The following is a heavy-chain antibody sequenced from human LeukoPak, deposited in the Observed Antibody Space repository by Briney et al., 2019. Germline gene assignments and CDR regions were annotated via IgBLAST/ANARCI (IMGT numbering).Heavy chain of an antibody. Sequence: PGGSLRLSCAASGFTFDDYAMHWVRQAPGKGLEWVSGISWNSGSIGYADSVKGRFTISRDSAKNSLSLQMNSLRAEDTAVYYCARPLMYYYGSETYFWFDPWGQGTLVTVSS. CDR3: ARPLMYYYGSETYFWFDP. D-gene: IGHD3-10*01. V-gene: IGHV3-9*01. CDR2: ISWNSGSI. J-gene: IGHJ5*02. CDR1: GFTFDDYA.